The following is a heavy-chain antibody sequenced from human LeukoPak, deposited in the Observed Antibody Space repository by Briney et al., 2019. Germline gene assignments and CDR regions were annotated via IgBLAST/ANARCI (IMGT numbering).Heavy chain of an antibody. CDR2: INPNSGGT. J-gene: IGHJ4*02. CDR3: ARDLSSTVTTTGGFGY. D-gene: IGHD4-17*01. Sequence: ASVKVSCKASGYTFTGYYMHWVRQAPGQGLEWMGWINPNSGGTNYAQKFQGWVTMTRDTSISTAYMELSRLRSDDTAVYYCARDLSSTVTTTGGFGYWGQGTLVTVSS. CDR1: GYTFTGYY. V-gene: IGHV1-2*04.